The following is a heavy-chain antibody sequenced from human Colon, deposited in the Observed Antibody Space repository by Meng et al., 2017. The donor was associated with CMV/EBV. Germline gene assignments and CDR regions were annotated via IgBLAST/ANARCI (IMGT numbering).Heavy chain of an antibody. CDR2: MNGDGDRK. CDR1: GFTFSNYW. CDR3: ARESTTFSSGWYDACDI. D-gene: IGHD6-19*01. J-gene: IGHJ3*02. Sequence: GESLKISCVASGFTFSNYWMYWVRQVPGKGLVYVSRMNGDGDRKTYADSVKGRFTISRDNAKNTLYLQMDSLRDEDTAVYFCARESTTFSSGWYDACDIWGRGTMVTVSS. V-gene: IGHV3-74*03.